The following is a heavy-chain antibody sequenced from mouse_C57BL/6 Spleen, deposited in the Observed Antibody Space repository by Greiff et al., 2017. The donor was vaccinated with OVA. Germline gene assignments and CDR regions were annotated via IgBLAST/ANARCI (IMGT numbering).Heavy chain of an antibody. CDR2: IDPANGNT. CDR3: ARMLYDGYFAWFAY. J-gene: IGHJ3*01. CDR1: GFNIKNTY. V-gene: IGHV14-3*01. D-gene: IGHD2-3*01. Sequence: VQLKESVAELVRPGASVKLSCTASGFNIKNTYMHWVKQRPEQGLEWIGRIDPANGNTKYAPKFQGKATITADTSSNTAYLQLSSLTSEDTAIYYCARMLYDGYFAWFAYWGQGTLVTVSA.